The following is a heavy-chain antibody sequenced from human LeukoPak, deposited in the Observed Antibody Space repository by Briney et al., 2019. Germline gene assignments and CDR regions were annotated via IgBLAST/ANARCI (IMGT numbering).Heavy chain of an antibody. V-gene: IGHV1-8*01. J-gene: IGHJ4*02. CDR1: GYTFTSYD. D-gene: IGHD4-17*01. CDR2: MNPNSGNT. CDR3: ARTAYGDGGDYFDY. Sequence: ASVKVSCKASGYTFTSYDINWVRQATGQGLEWTGWMNPNSGNTGYAQKFQGRVTMTRNTSISTAYMELSSLRSEDTAVYYCARTAYGDGGDYFDYWGQGTLVTVSS.